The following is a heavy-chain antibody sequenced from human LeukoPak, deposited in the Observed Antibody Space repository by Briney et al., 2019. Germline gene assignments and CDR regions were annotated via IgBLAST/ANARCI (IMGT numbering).Heavy chain of an antibody. V-gene: IGHV1-8*01. CDR3: ATSSGSYTTAFDI. D-gene: IGHD1-26*01. CDR1: GYTFTSYD. CDR2: MNPNSGNT. J-gene: IGHJ3*02. Sequence: GASVKVSCKASGYTFTSYDINWVRQAPGQGLEWMGWMNPNSGNTGYAQKFQGRVTMTRNTSISTAYMELSSLRSEDTAVYYCATSSGSYTTAFDIWGQGTMVTVSS.